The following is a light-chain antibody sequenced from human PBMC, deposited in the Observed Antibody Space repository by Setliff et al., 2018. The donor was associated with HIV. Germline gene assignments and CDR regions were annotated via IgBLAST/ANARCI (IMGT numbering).Light chain of an antibody. J-gene: IGLJ1*01. CDR2: DVS. V-gene: IGLV2-14*03. CDR3: SSYTSRSSLGV. CDR1: SSDVGGYNY. Sequence: QSVLTQPASVSGSPGQSITISCTGTSSDVGGYNYVSWYQQHPGKAPKLMIYDVSNRPSGVSNRFSGSKSGNTASLTISGLQAEDEADYYCSSYTSRSSLGVFGTGTKVTVL.